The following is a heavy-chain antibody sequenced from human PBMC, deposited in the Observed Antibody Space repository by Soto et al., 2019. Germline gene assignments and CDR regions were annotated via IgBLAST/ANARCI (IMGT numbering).Heavy chain of an antibody. D-gene: IGHD6-6*01. CDR1: GFTFSSYW. Sequence: GESLKISCAASGFTFSSYWMHWVRQAPGKGLVWVSRINSDGSSTSYANSVKGRFTISRDNAKNTLYLQMNSLRAEDTAVYYCARVGGIAARPDQYYYYMDVWGKGTTVTVSS. J-gene: IGHJ6*03. V-gene: IGHV3-74*01. CDR2: INSDGSST. CDR3: ARVGGIAARPDQYYYYMDV.